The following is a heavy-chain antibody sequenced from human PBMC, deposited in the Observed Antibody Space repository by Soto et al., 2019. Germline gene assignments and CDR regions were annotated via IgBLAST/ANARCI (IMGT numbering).Heavy chain of an antibody. D-gene: IGHD6-19*01. Sequence: ASVKVSCKASGGTFSSYAISWVRQAPGQGLEWMGGIIPIFGTANYAQKFQGRVTITADESTSTAYMELSSLRSEDTAVYYCARDGIAVAGTETVFDYWGQGTLVTVSS. V-gene: IGHV1-69*13. J-gene: IGHJ4*02. CDR3: ARDGIAVAGTETVFDY. CDR1: GGTFSSYA. CDR2: IIPIFGTA.